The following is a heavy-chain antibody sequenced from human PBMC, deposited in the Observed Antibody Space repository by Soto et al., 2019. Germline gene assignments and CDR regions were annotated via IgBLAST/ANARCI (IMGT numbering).Heavy chain of an antibody. CDR3: ARGRASGSYCLRDY. Sequence: ASVKVSCKASGDTFTTYDINWVRQATGHGLEGMGWINTKSGNICYAQRVQGRVTMSSDTAIRKVDMEVSSLRSDDTAVYYCARGRASGSYCLRDYMGQVTLVTVSS. D-gene: IGHD3-10*01. CDR2: INTKSGNI. J-gene: IGHJ4*02. CDR1: GDTFTTYD. V-gene: IGHV1-8*01.